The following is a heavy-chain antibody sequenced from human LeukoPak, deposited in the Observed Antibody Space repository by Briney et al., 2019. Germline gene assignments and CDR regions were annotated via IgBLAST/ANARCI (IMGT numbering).Heavy chain of an antibody. J-gene: IGHJ4*02. CDR3: AKDRGPIMGYFDY. Sequence: GGSLRLSCAASGFTVSDHYMNWVRQAPGKGLEWVSVMYSGGNIYYADSVKGRFTISRDNSKNTLYLQMNSLRAEDTAVYYCAKDRGPIMGYFDYRGQGTLVTVSS. D-gene: IGHD2-8*01. CDR1: GFTVSDHY. V-gene: IGHV3-53*05. CDR2: MYSGGNI.